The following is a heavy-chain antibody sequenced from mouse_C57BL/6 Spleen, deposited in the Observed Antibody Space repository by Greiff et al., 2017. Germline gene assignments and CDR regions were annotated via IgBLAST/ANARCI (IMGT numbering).Heavy chain of an antibody. D-gene: IGHD2-4*01. J-gene: IGHJ4*01. CDR2: ISGGGGKT. CDR3: ARQWDYVGNYAMEY. V-gene: IGHV5-9*01. Sequence: DVKLVESGGGFVKPGGSLKLSCAASGFTFSSYTMSWVRQTPGKRLEWVATISGGGGKTYYTDSVKGQVTITRDNAKNTVYLQMSSLRSEDSALYYCARQWDYVGNYAMEYWGQGPSVTVSS. CDR1: GFTFSSYT.